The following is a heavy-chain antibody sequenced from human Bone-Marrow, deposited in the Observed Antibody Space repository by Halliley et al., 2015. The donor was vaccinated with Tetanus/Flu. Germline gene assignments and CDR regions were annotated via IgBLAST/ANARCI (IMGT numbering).Heavy chain of an antibody. V-gene: IGHV4-31*11. Sequence: TLSLTCAVSGFSIGSGGYYWSWIRQHPGKGLEWIGYIYYSGTTYYNPSLKSRVSISVDTSKNKFSLKLTSVTAADTAVYYCARGHSYGSGSYYVQDWGQGTLVTVSS. CDR2: IYYSGTT. CDR1: GFSIGSGGYY. D-gene: IGHD3-10*01. CDR3: ARGHSYGSGSYYVQD. J-gene: IGHJ4*02.